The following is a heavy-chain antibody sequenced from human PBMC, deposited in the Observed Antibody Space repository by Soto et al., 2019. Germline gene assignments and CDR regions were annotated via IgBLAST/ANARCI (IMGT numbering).Heavy chain of an antibody. V-gene: IGHV4-39*01. J-gene: IGHJ4*02. CDR2: ISYSGTT. CDR3: ARLNLGGSYFDY. CDR1: GGSSTRITYY. Sequence: SETLSLTCTVSGGSSTRITYYWAWIRQPPGKGLEWIATISYSGTTYYNPSLNSRVTISVDPSNNQFSMRLRSVTATDTAIYYCARLNLGGSYFDYWGQGTVVTVSS. D-gene: IGHD2-15*01.